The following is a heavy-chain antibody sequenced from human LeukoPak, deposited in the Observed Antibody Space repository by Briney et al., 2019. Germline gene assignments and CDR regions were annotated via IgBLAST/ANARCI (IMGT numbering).Heavy chain of an antibody. CDR3: AKDGWFGELLKDNWFDP. J-gene: IGHJ5*02. CDR1: GFTVSSNY. V-gene: IGHV3-53*01. CDR2: IYSGGST. Sequence: PGGSLRLSCAASGFTVSSNYMSWVRQAPGKGLEWVSVIYSGGSTYYADSVKGRFTISRDNSKNTLYLQMNSLRAEDTAVYYCAKDGWFGELLKDNWFDPWGQGTLVTVSS. D-gene: IGHD3-10*01.